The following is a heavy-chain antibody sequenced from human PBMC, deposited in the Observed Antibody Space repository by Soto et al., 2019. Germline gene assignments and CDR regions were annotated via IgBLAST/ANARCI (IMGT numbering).Heavy chain of an antibody. CDR1: GFTFSSYA. V-gene: IGHV3-30-3*01. CDR2: ISYDGSNK. D-gene: IGHD3-3*01. Sequence: GGSLRLSCAASGFTFSSYAMHWVRQAPGKGLEWVAVISYDGSNKYYADSVKGRFTISRDNSKTTLYLQMNSLRAEDTAVYYCARDNEPPYYDFWSGSYFDYWGQGTLVTVSS. J-gene: IGHJ4*02. CDR3: ARDNEPPYYDFWSGSYFDY.